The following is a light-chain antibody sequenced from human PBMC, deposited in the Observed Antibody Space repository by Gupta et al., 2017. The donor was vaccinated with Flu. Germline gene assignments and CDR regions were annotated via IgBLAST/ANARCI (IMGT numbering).Light chain of an antibody. CDR1: QDIRSY. V-gene: IGKV1-9*01. CDR3: QLLNGYPPIT. Sequence: DTQLPQSPSFLAASVGDRVTITCRASQDIRSYLAWYQQEPGKAPSLLIYYASTWQTGVPSRFSGSGSGTEFTLTISSLQPEGFAPYYCQLLNGYPPITFGQGTRMEIK. CDR2: YAS. J-gene: IGKJ5*01.